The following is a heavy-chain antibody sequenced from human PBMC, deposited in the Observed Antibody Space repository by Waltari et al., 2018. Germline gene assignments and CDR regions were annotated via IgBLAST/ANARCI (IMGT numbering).Heavy chain of an antibody. Sequence: QVQLVQSGAEVKKPGASVKVSCKASGYTFTSYAMHWVRQAPGQGLEWMGWINAGNGNTKYSQKFQGRVTITRDTSASTAYMELSSLRSEDTAVYYCARSGIQLWLSFGYWGQGTLVTVSS. J-gene: IGHJ4*02. D-gene: IGHD5-18*01. CDR3: ARSGIQLWLSFGY. V-gene: IGHV1-3*01. CDR2: INAGNGNT. CDR1: GYTFTSYA.